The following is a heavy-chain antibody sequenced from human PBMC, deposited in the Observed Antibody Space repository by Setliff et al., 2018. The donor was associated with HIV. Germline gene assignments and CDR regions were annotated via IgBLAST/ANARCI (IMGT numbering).Heavy chain of an antibody. J-gene: IGHJ4*02. Sequence: PSETLSLTCAVYGGSFSDYYWTWIRQSPGKGLEWIGELYHSGSTNYNPSLKSRVFISVDTSKNQFSLKLSSVTAADTAVYYCARQPSWGSIDYWGQGTRVTVSS. V-gene: IGHV4-34*09. D-gene: IGHD7-27*01. CDR1: GGSFSDYY. CDR3: ARQPSWGSIDY. CDR2: LYHSGST.